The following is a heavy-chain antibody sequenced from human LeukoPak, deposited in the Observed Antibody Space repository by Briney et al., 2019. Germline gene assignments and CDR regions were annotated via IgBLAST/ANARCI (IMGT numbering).Heavy chain of an antibody. J-gene: IGHJ4*02. CDR3: ARDYDFWSGYSYFDY. V-gene: IGHV4-39*01. CDR2: IYYSGST. Sequence: SETLSLTCTVSGGSISSSNYYWAWIRQPPGKGLECIGTIYYSGSTYYNPSLKSRVTISVDTSKNQFSLKLSSVTAADTAVYYCARDYDFWSGYSYFDYWGQGTLVTVSS. CDR1: GGSISSSNYY. D-gene: IGHD3-3*01.